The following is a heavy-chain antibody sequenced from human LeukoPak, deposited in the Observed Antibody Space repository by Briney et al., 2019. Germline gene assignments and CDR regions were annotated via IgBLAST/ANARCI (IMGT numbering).Heavy chain of an antibody. D-gene: IGHD3-22*01. CDR2: ISHDGNSK. CDR3: ARVNQPYYYDSSGPRDYYYGMDV. J-gene: IGHJ6*02. CDR1: GFTFSSNV. Sequence: GRSLRLSCAASGFTFSSNVMHWVRQAPGKGLEWVAAISHDGNSKYYADSVKGRFTISRDNSKNTLYLQMNSLRAEDTAVYYCARVNQPYYYDSSGPRDYYYGMDVWGQGTTVTVSS. V-gene: IGHV3-30-3*01.